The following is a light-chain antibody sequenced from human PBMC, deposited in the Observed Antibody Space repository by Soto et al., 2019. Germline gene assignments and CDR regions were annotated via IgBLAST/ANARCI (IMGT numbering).Light chain of an antibody. CDR1: ESVSSN. CDR2: GAS. Sequence: EIVMTQSPAPLSVSPGERATLSFRASESVSSNLAWYQQKPGQAPRLLIYGASTRATGIPARISGSGSGTEFTLTISSLQSEDFAVYYCQQYNKWRTFGQGTKVE. CDR3: QQYNKWRT. V-gene: IGKV3-15*01. J-gene: IGKJ1*01.